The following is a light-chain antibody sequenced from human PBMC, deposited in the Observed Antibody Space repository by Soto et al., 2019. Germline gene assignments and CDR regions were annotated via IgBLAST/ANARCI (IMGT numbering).Light chain of an antibody. J-gene: IGKJ4*01. CDR2: KAS. V-gene: IGKV1-5*03. CDR1: QSISSW. CDR3: QQYNSHSGLP. Sequence: DIQMTQSPSTLSASVGDRVTNTCRASQSISSWLAWYQQKPGKAPKLLIYKASSLESGVPSRFSGSGSGTEFTLTISSLQPDDFATYYCQQYNSHSGLPFGGGTKVEIK.